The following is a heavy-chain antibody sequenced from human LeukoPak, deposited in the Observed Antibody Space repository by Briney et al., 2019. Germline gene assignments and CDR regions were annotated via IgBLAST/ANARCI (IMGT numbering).Heavy chain of an antibody. CDR2: INHSGST. CDR1: GGSFSGYY. D-gene: IGHD4-17*01. J-gene: IGHJ6*02. V-gene: IGHV4-34*01. CDR3: ARGTTSQPYYYYGMDV. Sequence: SETLSLTCAVYGGSFSGYYWGWIRQSPGKGLEWIGEINHSGSTNYNPSLKSRVTISVDTSKNQFSLKLSSVTAADTAVYYCARGTTSQPYYYYGMDVWGQGTTVTVSS.